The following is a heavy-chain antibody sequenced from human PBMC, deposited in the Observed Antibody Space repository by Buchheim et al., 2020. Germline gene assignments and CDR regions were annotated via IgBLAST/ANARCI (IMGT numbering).Heavy chain of an antibody. Sequence: QVQLVQSGAEVKKPGASVKVSCKASGYTFTSYDINWVRQATGQGLEWMGWMNPNSGNTVYAQKFQGRVTMPRNTSISTAYMELSSLRSEDTAVYYCARGRGHARYYDFWSGYKYYYYYGMDVWGQGTT. D-gene: IGHD3-3*01. J-gene: IGHJ6*02. V-gene: IGHV1-8*01. CDR1: GYTFTSYD. CDR3: ARGRGHARYYDFWSGYKYYYYYGMDV. CDR2: MNPNSGNT.